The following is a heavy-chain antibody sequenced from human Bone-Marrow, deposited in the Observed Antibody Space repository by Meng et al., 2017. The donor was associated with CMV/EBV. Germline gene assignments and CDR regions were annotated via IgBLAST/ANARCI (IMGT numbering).Heavy chain of an antibody. V-gene: IGHV1-69*04. J-gene: IGHJ3*02. CDR1: GGTFSSYT. CDR2: IIPILGIA. D-gene: IGHD3-10*01. CDR3: ARDRDYYGSGSHSNWEAFDI. Sequence: SVKVSCKASGGTFSSYTISWVRQAPGQGLEWTGRIIPILGIANYAQKFQGRVTITADKSTSTAYMELRSLRSDDTAVYYCARDRDYYGSGSHSNWEAFDIWGQGTMVTVSS.